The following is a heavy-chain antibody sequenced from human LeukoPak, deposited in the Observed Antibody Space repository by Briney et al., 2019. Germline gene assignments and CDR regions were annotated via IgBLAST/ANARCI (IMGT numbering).Heavy chain of an antibody. D-gene: IGHD6-19*01. CDR3: ARPAVAGLRAGGYDY. V-gene: IGHV3-74*01. J-gene: IGHJ4*02. CDR1: GFSFSSYW. Sequence: GGSLRLSCAASGFSFSSYWMHWVRQAPGKGLVWVSRISSDGSIINYADSVKGRFTISRDNAKNTLYLQMNSLRAEDTAVYYCARPAVAGLRAGGYDYWGQGTLVTVSS. CDR2: ISSDGSII.